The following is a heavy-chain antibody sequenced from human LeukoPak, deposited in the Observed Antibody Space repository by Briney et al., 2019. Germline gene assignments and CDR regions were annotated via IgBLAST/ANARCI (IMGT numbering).Heavy chain of an antibody. J-gene: IGHJ6*03. CDR1: GFTFSSFE. CDR2: ISSSSSTI. Sequence: QAGGSLRLSCAASGFTFSSFEMHWVRQAPGKGLEWVSYISSSSSTIYYADSVKGRFTISRDNTKNSLYLQMNSLRAEDAAIYYCAKGGGNTWPTYYYYMDVWGKGTTVTVSS. CDR3: AKGGGNTWPTYYYYMDV. V-gene: IGHV3-48*03. D-gene: IGHD4-23*01.